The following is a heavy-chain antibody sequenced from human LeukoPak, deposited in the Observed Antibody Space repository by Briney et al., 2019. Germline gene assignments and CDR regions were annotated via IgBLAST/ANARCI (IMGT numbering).Heavy chain of an antibody. J-gene: IGHJ4*02. D-gene: IGHD3-16*02. CDR3: ATGPPIMITFGGVIVY. Sequence: GGSLRLSCAASGFTFSSYAMHWVRQAPGKGLEWVAVISYDGSNKYYADSVKGRFTISRDNFKNTLYLQMNSLRAEDTAVYYCATGPPIMITFGGVIVYWGQGTLVTVSS. V-gene: IGHV3-30-3*01. CDR2: ISYDGSNK. CDR1: GFTFSSYA.